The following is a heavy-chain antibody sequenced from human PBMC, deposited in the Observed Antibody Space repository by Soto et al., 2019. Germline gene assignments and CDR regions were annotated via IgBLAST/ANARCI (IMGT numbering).Heavy chain of an antibody. V-gene: IGHV1-69*13. CDR1: GGTFSSYA. J-gene: IGHJ3*01. Sequence: SVKVSCKASGGTFSSYAISWVRQAPGQGLEWMGGIIPIFGTANYAQKFQGRVTITADESTSTAYMELSSLRSEDTAVYYCARPPGINDFLSGYYPHDAFDFWGQGIRVTVSS. D-gene: IGHD3-3*01. CDR3: ARPPGINDFLSGYYPHDAFDF. CDR2: IIPIFGTA.